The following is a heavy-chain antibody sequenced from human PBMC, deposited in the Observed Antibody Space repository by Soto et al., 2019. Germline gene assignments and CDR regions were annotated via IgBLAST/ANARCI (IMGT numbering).Heavy chain of an antibody. D-gene: IGHD3-10*01. J-gene: IGHJ3*02. CDR1: GVSLSMYY. Sequence: SETLSLTCPVSGVSLSMYYSSWTRPPQEAGLEWIGYIYYSGSTYYNPSLKSRVTISVDTSKNQFSLKLSSVTAADTAVYYCARVEDYYGSGSYYKWAFDIWGQGTMVTVSS. V-gene: IGHV4-59*06. CDR2: IYYSGST. CDR3: ARVEDYYGSGSYYKWAFDI.